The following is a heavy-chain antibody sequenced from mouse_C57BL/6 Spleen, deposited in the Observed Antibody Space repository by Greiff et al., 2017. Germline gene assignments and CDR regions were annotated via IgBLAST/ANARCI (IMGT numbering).Heavy chain of an antibody. Sequence: EVQLQQSGPVLVKPGASVKMSCKASGYTFTDYYMNWVKQSHGKSLEWIGVINPYNGGTSYNQKFKGKATLTVDKSSSTAYMELNSLTSDDSAVYYCARRGLGYYYFDYWGQGTTLTVSS. CDR1: GYTFTDYY. CDR3: ARRGLGYYYFDY. J-gene: IGHJ2*01. D-gene: IGHD2-3*01. CDR2: INPYNGGT. V-gene: IGHV1-19*01.